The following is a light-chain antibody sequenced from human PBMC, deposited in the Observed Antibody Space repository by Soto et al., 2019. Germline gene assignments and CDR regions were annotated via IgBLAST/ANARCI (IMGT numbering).Light chain of an antibody. CDR1: STNIGNNY. J-gene: IGLJ2*01. Sequence: QSVLTQSPSVSAAPGQKVTISCSGSSTNIGNNYVSWYQQLPGTAPKLLIYDNNKRPSGIPDRFSGSKSGTSGTLDITGLQTGDEADYYCGTWDSRLRANVFGGGTKVTVL. CDR2: DNN. CDR3: GTWDSRLRANV. V-gene: IGLV1-51*01.